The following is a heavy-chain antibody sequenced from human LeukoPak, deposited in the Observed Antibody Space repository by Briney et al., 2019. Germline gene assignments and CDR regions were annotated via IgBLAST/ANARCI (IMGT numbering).Heavy chain of an antibody. D-gene: IGHD1-26*01. J-gene: IGHJ3*02. V-gene: IGHV1-46*01. CDR1: GYTFTSYY. CDR2: INPSGGSP. CDR3: ARVSVAATYFRAFDI. Sequence: ASVRVSCTAAGYTFTSYYMHWLRQAPGQGLEWMGIINPSGGSPTYAQNFQGRVTMTRDTSTSTVYMDLRSLRSEDTAVYYCARVSVAATYFRAFDIWGQGTLVTVSS.